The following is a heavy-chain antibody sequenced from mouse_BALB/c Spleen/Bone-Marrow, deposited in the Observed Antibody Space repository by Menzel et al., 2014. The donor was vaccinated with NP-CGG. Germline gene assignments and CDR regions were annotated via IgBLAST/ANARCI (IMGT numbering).Heavy chain of an antibody. J-gene: IGHJ3*01. CDR2: IYPYSGNT. Sequence: VQLKQSGPELVKPGASVKISCRAYGYTFTDYNMHWVKQSHGESLEWIGYIYPYSGNTAYNQRFKNKATLTVDNSSSPAHMELRSLTSEDSAVYYCARFDDDYWGFAHWGQGTLVTVSA. D-gene: IGHD2-3*01. CDR3: ARFDDDYWGFAH. V-gene: IGHV1S29*02. CDR1: GYTFTDYN.